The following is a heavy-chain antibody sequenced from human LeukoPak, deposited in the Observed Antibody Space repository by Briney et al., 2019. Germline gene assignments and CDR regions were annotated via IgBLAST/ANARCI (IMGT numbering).Heavy chain of an antibody. D-gene: IGHD2-15*01. Sequence: GGSLRLSCAASGFTFSSFGMHWVRQAPGQGLEWVAFILYDGTNKYYADSVKGRFTISRDNSKNTLSLQMNSLRVEDTAVYYCAKRGYCRGGTCFSHDAFDIWGQGTMVTVSS. V-gene: IGHV3-30*02. CDR2: ILYDGTNK. CDR1: GFTFSSFG. CDR3: AKRGYCRGGTCFSHDAFDI. J-gene: IGHJ3*02.